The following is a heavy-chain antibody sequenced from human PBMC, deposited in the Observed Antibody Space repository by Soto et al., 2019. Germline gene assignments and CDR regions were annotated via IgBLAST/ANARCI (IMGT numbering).Heavy chain of an antibody. J-gene: IGHJ3*02. V-gene: IGHV3-21*01. Sequence: EVQLVESGGGLVKHGGSLRLSCAPSAFTFSSYSMNWVRQAPGKGLEWVSSISSGSNYIYYADSVKGRFTISRDNAKNSLYLQMNSLRAEDTAVYYCARGGTYYAFDIWGQGTVVTVSS. CDR2: ISSGSNYI. CDR3: ARGGTYYAFDI. D-gene: IGHD1-26*01. CDR1: AFTFSSYS.